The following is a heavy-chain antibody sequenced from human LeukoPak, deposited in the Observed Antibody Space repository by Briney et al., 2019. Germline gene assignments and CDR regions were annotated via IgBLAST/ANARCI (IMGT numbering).Heavy chain of an antibody. J-gene: IGHJ4*02. CDR2: ISGSVGSA. CDR1: GFTFSSYA. CDR3: AKDLYCTNGVCSYY. V-gene: IGHV3-23*01. Sequence: GGSLRLSCAASGFTFSSYAMSWVRQAPGEGLGWVSAISGSVGSAYYADSVEGRFTISRDNSKNTLYLQMNSLRADDTAVYYCAKDLYCTNGVCSYYWGQETLLTDSS. D-gene: IGHD2-8*01.